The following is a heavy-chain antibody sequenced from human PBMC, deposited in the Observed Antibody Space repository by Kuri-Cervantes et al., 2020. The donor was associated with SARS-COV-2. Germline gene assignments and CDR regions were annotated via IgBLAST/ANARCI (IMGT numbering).Heavy chain of an antibody. CDR2: INWNGGSK. CDR1: GFTFDDYG. J-gene: IGHJ4*02. Sequence: GESLKIPCPASGFTFDDYGMSWVRQAPGKGLEAVSGINWNGGSKGYADSVKGRFTISRDNAKNALYLQLTNLRAEDTAIYYCARENPYNAGSAPNYIDNWGRGTLVTVAS. D-gene: IGHD5-24*01. CDR3: ARENPYNAGSAPNYIDN. V-gene: IGHV3-20*04.